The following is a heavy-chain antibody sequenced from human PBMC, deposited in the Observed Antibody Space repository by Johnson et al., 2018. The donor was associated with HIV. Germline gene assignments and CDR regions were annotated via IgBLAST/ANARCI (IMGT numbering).Heavy chain of an antibody. CDR2: INWNGGST. D-gene: IGHD6-6*01. V-gene: IGHV3-20*04. Sequence: EVQLVESGGGVVRPGGSLRLSCAASGFTFDDYGMSWVRQAPGKGLEWVSGINWNGGSTGYADSVKGRFTISRDNAKNSLYLQMNSLRAEDTALYYCAKETRIAARWSPNSNAFDIWGQGTMVTVSS. J-gene: IGHJ3*02. CDR1: GFTFDDYG. CDR3: AKETRIAARWSPNSNAFDI.